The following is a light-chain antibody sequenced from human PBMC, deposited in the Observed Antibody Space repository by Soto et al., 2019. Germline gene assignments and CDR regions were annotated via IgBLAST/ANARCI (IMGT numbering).Light chain of an antibody. J-gene: IGKJ1*01. Sequence: EIVLTQSPATLSLSPGERATLSCRASQSVSSYLAWYQQKPGQAPRLLIYDASNRATGIPARFSGSGSGTDFTLTISSLEPEDLAVYDCQQRSNWPGFGQGTKVEIK. V-gene: IGKV3-11*01. CDR3: QQRSNWPG. CDR2: DAS. CDR1: QSVSSY.